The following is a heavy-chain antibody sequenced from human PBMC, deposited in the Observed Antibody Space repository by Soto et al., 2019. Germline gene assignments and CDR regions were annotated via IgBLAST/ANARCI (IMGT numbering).Heavy chain of an antibody. CDR3: ARHLTYCSAGSCYSDFPYYGMDV. J-gene: IGHJ6*02. Sequence: ASETLSLTCTVSGDSISSDDYYWSWIRQPPGKGLEWIGHISGSTYYNPSLKSRVTISVDTSKNQFSLKLSSVTAADTAVYYCARHLTYCSAGSCYSDFPYYGMDVWGQGTTVTVSS. CDR2: ISGST. D-gene: IGHD2-15*01. CDR1: GDSISSDDYY. V-gene: IGHV4-30-4*01.